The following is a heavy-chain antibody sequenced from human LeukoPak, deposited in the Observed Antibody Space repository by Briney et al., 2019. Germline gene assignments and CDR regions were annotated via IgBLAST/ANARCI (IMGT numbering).Heavy chain of an antibody. CDR1: GFTFSSYS. CDR2: ISSSSSYI. V-gene: IGHV3-21*01. D-gene: IGHD1-26*01. J-gene: IGHJ4*02. CDR3: ARDPLRVGATGDY. Sequence: PGGSLRLSCAASGFTFSSYSMNWVRQAPGKGLEWVSSISSSSSYIYYADSVKGRFTISRDNAKNSLYLQMNSLRAEDTAVYYCARDPLRVGATGDYWSQGTLVTVSS.